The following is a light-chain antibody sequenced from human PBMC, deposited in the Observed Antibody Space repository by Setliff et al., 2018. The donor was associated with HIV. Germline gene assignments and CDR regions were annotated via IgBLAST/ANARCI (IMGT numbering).Light chain of an antibody. CDR3: CSYASSQTYV. CDR2: EVT. CDR1: SSDVGSFSL. Sequence: QSALTQPASVSGSPGQSITISCTGTSSDVGSFSLVSWYQQEPGKAPKLIIYEVTKRPSGISDRFSGSESGNTASLSISGLQTEDEADYYCCSYASSQTYVFGIGTKVTVL. J-gene: IGLJ1*01. V-gene: IGLV2-23*02.